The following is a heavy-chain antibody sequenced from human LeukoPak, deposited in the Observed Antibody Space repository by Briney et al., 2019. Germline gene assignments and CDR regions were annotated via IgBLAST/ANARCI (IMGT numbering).Heavy chain of an antibody. J-gene: IGHJ4*02. CDR3: ARITYYDFWSGYYNLGHYFDY. V-gene: IGHV4-39*01. CDR1: GGSISSSSYY. CDR2: IYYSGST. Sequence: SETLSLTCTVSGGSISSSSYYWGWIRQPPGKGLEWIGSIYYSGSTYYNPSLKIRVTISVDTSKNQFSLKLSSVTAADTAVYYCARITYYDFWSGYYNLGHYFDYWGQGTLVAVSS. D-gene: IGHD3-3*01.